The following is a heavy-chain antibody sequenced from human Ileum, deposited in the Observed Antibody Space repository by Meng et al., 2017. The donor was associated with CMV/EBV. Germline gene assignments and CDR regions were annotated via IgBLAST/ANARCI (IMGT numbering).Heavy chain of an antibody. CDR1: GFTVSSNY. CDR3: ARVRNQLAGGYYYYYGMDV. V-gene: IGHV3-53*01. CDR2: IYSGGST. Sequence: GESLKISCAASGFTVSSNYMSWVRQAPGKGLEWVSVIYSGGSTYYADSVKGRFTISRDNSKNTLYLQMNSLRAEDTAVYYCARVRNQLAGGYYYYYGMDVWGQGTTVTVSS. J-gene: IGHJ6*02. D-gene: IGHD6-6*01.